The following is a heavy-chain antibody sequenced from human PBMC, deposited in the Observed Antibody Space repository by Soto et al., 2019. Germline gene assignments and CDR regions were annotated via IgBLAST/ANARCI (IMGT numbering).Heavy chain of an antibody. J-gene: IGHJ6*02. CDR2: IDPSDSYT. Sequence: GESLKISCKGSGYSSTSYWISWVRQMPGKGLEWMGRIDPSDSYTNCSPSFQGHVTISADKSISTAYLQWSSLKASDTAMYYCARQNGYQLLSYYYYYGMDVWGQGTTVTVSS. D-gene: IGHD2-2*01. CDR1: GYSSTSYW. V-gene: IGHV5-10-1*01. CDR3: ARQNGYQLLSYYYYYGMDV.